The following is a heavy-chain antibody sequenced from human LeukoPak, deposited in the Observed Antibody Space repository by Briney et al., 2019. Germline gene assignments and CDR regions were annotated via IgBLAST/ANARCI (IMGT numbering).Heavy chain of an antibody. CDR2: ISHSGST. CDR3: ARGAPVATISHYYYMDV. Sequence: GSLRLSCAASGFIFSDHWMHWVRQPPGKGLEWIGEISHSGSTNYNPSLKSRVTISVDTSKNQFSLKLSSVTAADTAVYYCARGAPVATISHYYYMDVWGKGTTVTVSS. CDR1: GFIFSDHW. V-gene: IGHV4-34*01. D-gene: IGHD5-12*01. J-gene: IGHJ6*03.